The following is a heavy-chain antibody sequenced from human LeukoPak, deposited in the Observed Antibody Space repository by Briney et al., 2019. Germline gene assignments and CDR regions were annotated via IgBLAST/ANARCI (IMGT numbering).Heavy chain of an antibody. V-gene: IGHV3-48*03. D-gene: IGHD2-21*01. Sequence: GGSLRLSCAASGFTFSSYEMNWVRQAPGKGLEWFSYISSSGSTIYYADSVKGRFTISRDNAKTSPYLHMNSLRAEDTAVYYCARDRRIGDYYYYMDVWGKGTTVSVS. J-gene: IGHJ6*03. CDR3: ARDRRIGDYYYYMDV. CDR2: ISSSGSTI. CDR1: GFTFSSYE.